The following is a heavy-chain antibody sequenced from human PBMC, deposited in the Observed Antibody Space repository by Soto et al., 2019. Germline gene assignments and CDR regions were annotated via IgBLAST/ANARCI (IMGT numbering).Heavy chain of an antibody. Sequence: QVQLQQWGAGLLKPSETLSLTCAVYGGSFSGYYWSWIRQPPGKGLEWIGEINHSGSTNYNPSLKSRVTISVDTSKNQFSLKLSSVTAADTAVYYCAKDLRPDGVWDFDYWGQGTLVTVSS. J-gene: IGHJ4*02. D-gene: IGHD4-17*01. CDR2: INHSGST. CDR3: AKDLRPDGVWDFDY. CDR1: GGSFSGYY. V-gene: IGHV4-34*01.